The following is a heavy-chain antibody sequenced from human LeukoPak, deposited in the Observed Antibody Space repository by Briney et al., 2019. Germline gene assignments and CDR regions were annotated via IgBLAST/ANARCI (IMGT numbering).Heavy chain of an antibody. D-gene: IGHD3-16*01. CDR3: ARDFGPYGMDV. Sequence: GGSLRLSCAASGFSFSSSWMHWVRQAPGTGLVWVSRINSDGSTTSYADSVKGRFTSSRDNGMSTLYLQMNSLRAEDTAVYYCARDFGPYGMDVWGQGTTVTGSS. CDR2: INSDGSTT. CDR1: GFSFSSSW. V-gene: IGHV3-74*01. J-gene: IGHJ6*02.